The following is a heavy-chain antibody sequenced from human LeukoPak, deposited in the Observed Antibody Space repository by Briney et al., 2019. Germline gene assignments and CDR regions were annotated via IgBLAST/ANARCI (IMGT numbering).Heavy chain of an antibody. CDR3: ARGVVPYYFDY. V-gene: IGHV3-64*01. Sequence: HPGGSLRLSCAASGFTFSSYATQWVRQAPGKGLEYVSAISSNGGSTYYANSVKGRFTISRDNSKNTLYLQMGSLRAEDMAVYYCARGVVPYYFDYWGQGTLVTVSS. J-gene: IGHJ4*02. CDR2: ISSNGGST. CDR1: GFTFSSYA. D-gene: IGHD2-2*01.